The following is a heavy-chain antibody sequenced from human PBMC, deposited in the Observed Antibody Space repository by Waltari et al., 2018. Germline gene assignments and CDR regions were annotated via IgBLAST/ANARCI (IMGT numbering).Heavy chain of an antibody. Sequence: QVQLVESGGGVVQPGRSLRLSCAASGFTFSSYGMHWVRQAPGKGLEWVAVISYDGSNKYYADSVKGRFTISRDNSKNTLYLQMNSLRAEDTAGYYCAKDRDTARVADYWGQGTLVTVSS. CDR2: ISYDGSNK. CDR1: GFTFSSYG. J-gene: IGHJ4*02. V-gene: IGHV3-30*18. D-gene: IGHD5-18*01. CDR3: AKDRDTARVADY.